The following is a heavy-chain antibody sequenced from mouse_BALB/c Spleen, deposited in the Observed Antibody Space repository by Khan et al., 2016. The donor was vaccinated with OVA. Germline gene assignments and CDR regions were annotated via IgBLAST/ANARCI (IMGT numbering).Heavy chain of an antibody. Sequence: QVQLKQSGPELKKPGETVKISCKASGYTFTNFGMNWVKQAPGKGLKWMGWINTNTGEPTYTEEFKGRFAFSLGTSANTAYLQINDLKNEDTATYFCTRWRDRFHFDSWGQGTSLTVSS. CDR2: INTNTGEP. CDR1: GYTFTNFG. D-gene: IGHD2-14*01. J-gene: IGHJ2*02. CDR3: TRWRDRFHFDS. V-gene: IGHV9-3*02.